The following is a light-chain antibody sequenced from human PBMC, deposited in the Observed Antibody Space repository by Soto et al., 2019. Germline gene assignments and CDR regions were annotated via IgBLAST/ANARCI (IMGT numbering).Light chain of an antibody. J-gene: IGKJ2*01. Sequence: EVVLTQSPATLSLPPGERATLSCRASQSVNSYLAWYQQKPGQAPRLLIYEASKRATGIPARFSGSGSWTDFTLTTSRLEPEDSALSNCQQRTNWPLYTYGQGT. CDR2: EAS. CDR1: QSVNSY. CDR3: QQRTNWPLYT. V-gene: IGKV3-11*01.